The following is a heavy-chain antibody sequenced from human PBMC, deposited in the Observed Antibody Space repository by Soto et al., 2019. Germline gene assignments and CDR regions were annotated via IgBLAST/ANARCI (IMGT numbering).Heavy chain of an antibody. D-gene: IGHD3-9*01. V-gene: IGHV4-34*01. J-gene: IGHJ5*02. CDR3: ARGLTYYDILTGYYRGWLDP. CDR2: INHSGST. CDR1: GGSFSGYY. Sequence: LSLTCAVYGGSFSGYYWSWIRQPPGKGLEWIGEINHSGSTNYNPSLKSRVTISVDTSKNQFSLKLSSVTAADTAVYYCARGLTYYDILTGYYRGWLDPWGQGTLVTVSS.